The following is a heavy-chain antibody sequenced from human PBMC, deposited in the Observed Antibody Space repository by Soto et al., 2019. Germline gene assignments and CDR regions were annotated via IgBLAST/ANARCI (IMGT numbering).Heavy chain of an antibody. CDR2: LSDGGGST. D-gene: IGHD3-16*01. Sequence: EVQLLESGGGLVQPGGSLRLSCAASGFTFSNYAMSWVRQAPGKGLEWVSGLSDGGGSTFYADSVKGRFTISRDNSKNTLYLQMNSLRAEDTAVYYCARGAFGLGYFDYWGQGTLVTVSS. J-gene: IGHJ4*02. CDR3: ARGAFGLGYFDY. V-gene: IGHV3-23*01. CDR1: GFTFSNYA.